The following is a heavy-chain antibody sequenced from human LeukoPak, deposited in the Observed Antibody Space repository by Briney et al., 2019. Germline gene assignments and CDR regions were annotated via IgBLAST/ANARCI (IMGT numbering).Heavy chain of an antibody. D-gene: IGHD3-22*01. J-gene: IGHJ4*02. V-gene: IGHV3-30*02. CDR3: AKDGRADYYDSSGYYWSAGRDVYYFDY. CDR2: IRYDGSNK. CDR1: GFTFSNYG. Sequence: GGSLRLSCAASGFTFSNYGMHWVRQAPGKGLEWVAFIRYDGSNKYYADSVKGRFTISRDNSKNTLYLQMNSLRAEDTAVYYCAKDGRADYYDSSGYYWSAGRDVYYFDYWGQGTLVTVSS.